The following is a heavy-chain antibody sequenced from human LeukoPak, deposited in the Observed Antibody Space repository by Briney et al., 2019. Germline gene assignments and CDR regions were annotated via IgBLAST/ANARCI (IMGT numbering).Heavy chain of an antibody. J-gene: IGHJ6*03. Sequence: SETLSLTCTVSGGSISSYYWSWIRQPPGKGLERIGYIYYSGSTNYNPSLKSRVTISVDTSKNQFSLKLSSVTAADTAVYYCARSARYCSSTSCYEGYYYYMDVWGKGTTVTVSS. D-gene: IGHD2-2*01. CDR3: ARSARYCSSTSCYEGYYYYMDV. CDR1: GGSISSYY. V-gene: IGHV4-59*01. CDR2: IYYSGST.